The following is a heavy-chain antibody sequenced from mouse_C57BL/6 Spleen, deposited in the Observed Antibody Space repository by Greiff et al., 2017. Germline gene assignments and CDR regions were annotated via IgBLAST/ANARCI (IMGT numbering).Heavy chain of an antibody. V-gene: IGHV7-1*01. D-gene: IGHD4-1*01. J-gene: IGHJ2*01. CDR2: SRNKANDYTT. CDR3: ARDATGTGGYFDY. CDR1: GFTFSDFY. Sequence: EVKLVESGGGLVQSGRSLRLSCATSGFTFSDFYMEWVRQAPGKGLEWIAASRNKANDYTTEYSASVKGRFIVSRDTSQSILYLQMNALRAEDTAIYYCARDATGTGGYFDYWGQGTTLTVSS.